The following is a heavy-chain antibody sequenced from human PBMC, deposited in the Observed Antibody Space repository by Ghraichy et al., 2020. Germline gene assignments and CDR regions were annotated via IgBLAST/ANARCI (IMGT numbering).Heavy chain of an antibody. J-gene: IGHJ5*02. V-gene: IGHV5-10-1*01. CDR3: AGQENSYSSSWYIS. CDR1: GYSFTSYW. CDR2: IDPSDSYT. Sequence: GESLNISCKGSGYSFTSYWISWVRQMPGKGLEWMGRIDPSDSYTNYSPSFQGHVTISADKSISTAYLQWSSLKASDTAMYYCAGQENSYSSSWYISWGQGTLVTVSS. D-gene: IGHD6-13*01.